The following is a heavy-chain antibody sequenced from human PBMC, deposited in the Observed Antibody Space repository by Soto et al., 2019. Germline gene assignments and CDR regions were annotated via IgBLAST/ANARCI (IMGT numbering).Heavy chain of an antibody. Sequence: GGSLRLSCAASGFTFSSYSMNWVRQAPGKGLEWVSSISSSSSYIYYADSVKGRFTISRDNSKNTLYLQMNSLRAEDTAVYYCAKSILPRWPPSIDYWGQGTRVTVSS. V-gene: IGHV3-21*04. J-gene: IGHJ4*02. D-gene: IGHD2-15*01. CDR3: AKSILPRWPPSIDY. CDR1: GFTFSSYS. CDR2: ISSSSSYI.